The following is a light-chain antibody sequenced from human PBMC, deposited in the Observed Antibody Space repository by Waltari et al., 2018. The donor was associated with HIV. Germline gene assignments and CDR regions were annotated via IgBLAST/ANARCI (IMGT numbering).Light chain of an antibody. V-gene: IGLV2-11*01. Sequence: QSALPQPPSVSGSPGQSASISCSATTSDVGFYAYVPWYQQYPGKAPNLIMLDVNQRPPGGPGRLSGSKSGNTASLTISGCQTEEEADYFSCAYAAGHVSDVFGNGTAVSVL. J-gene: IGLJ1*01. CDR1: TSDVGFYAY. CDR2: DVN. CDR3: CAYAAGHVSDV.